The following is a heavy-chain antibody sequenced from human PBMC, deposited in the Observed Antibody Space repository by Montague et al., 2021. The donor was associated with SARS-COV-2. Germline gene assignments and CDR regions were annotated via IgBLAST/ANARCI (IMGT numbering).Heavy chain of an antibody. CDR3: ARGVVGPTVLFLEY. CDR1: NYSVSSGYY. D-gene: IGHD1-26*01. V-gene: IGHV4-38-2*02. CDR2: KFHSGST. Sequence: SETLSLTCTVSNYSVSSGYYWSWIRQFPGKGLEWIGFKFHSGSTXXNPSLQSRVITSVDTSKNQVSLKLRSVSAADTAVYYCARGVVGPTVLFLEYWGQGILVAVSS. J-gene: IGHJ4*02.